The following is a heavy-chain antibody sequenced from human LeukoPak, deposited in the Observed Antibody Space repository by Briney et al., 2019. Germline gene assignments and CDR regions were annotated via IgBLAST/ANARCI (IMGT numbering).Heavy chain of an antibody. CDR3: ARGSYHYFHYDSSGYYFDY. D-gene: IGHD3-22*01. Sequence: ASVKVSCKASGYTFTGYYMHWVRQAPGQGLEWMGWINPNSGGTNYAQKFQGRVTMTRDTSISTAYMELSRLRSDDTAVYYCARGSYHYFHYDSSGYYFDYWGQGTLVTVSS. J-gene: IGHJ4*02. CDR2: INPNSGGT. V-gene: IGHV1-2*02. CDR1: GYTFTGYY.